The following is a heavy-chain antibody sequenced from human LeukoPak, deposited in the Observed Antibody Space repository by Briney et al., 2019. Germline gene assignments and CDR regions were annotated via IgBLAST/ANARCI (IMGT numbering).Heavy chain of an antibody. CDR1: GGSFSGYY. J-gene: IGHJ4*02. CDR3: ARVMVRGVRRGDY. CDR2: INHSGST. D-gene: IGHD3-10*01. V-gene: IGHV4-34*01. Sequence: SETLSLTCAVYGGSFSGYYWSWIRQPPGKGLEWIGEINHSGSTNYNPSLKSRVTISVDTSENQFSLKLSSVTAADTAVYYCARVMVRGVRRGDYWGQGTLVTVSS.